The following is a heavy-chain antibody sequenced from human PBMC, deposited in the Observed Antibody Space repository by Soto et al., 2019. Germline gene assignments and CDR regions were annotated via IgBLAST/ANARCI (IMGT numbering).Heavy chain of an antibody. CDR2: MYPCDSDT. Sequence: PGESLKISCRGSGYDFNTNCFGWLRQLPVIGLEWVGIMYPCDSDTRYNPSLQGHVTLSVDVTVSTAFLQWRSLETSDTGMYFCARLPRDCNKTSFYYAEHWGQGTKVTVSS. CDR3: ARLPRDCNKTSFYYAEH. D-gene: IGHD3-10*01. V-gene: IGHV5-51*01. J-gene: IGHJ4*02. CDR1: GYDFNTNC.